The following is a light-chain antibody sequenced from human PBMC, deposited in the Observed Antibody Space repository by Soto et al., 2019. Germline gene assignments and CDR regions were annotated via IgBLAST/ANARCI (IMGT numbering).Light chain of an antibody. CDR2: EGG. Sequence: QSALNQPSPGSWSPGQSVTLSCPGNSSDVGSYNLVSWYQQHPGKAPKLMISEGGKRPSGVSNRFSGSKSGNTASLTISGLQAEDEADYYCCSFEGGSTYVFGTGTKVTV. V-gene: IGLV2-23*01. CDR3: CSFEGGSTYV. CDR1: SSDVGSYNL. J-gene: IGLJ1*01.